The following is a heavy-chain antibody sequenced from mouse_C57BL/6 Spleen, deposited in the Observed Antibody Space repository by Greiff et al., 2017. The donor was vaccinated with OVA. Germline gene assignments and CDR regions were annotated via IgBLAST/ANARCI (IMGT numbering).Heavy chain of an antibody. CDR1: GFTFSDYG. CDR2: ISSGSSTI. D-gene: IGHD2-4*01. Sequence: VQGVESGGGLVKPGGSLKLSCAASGFTFSDYGMHWVRQAPEKGLEWVAYISSGSSTIYYADTVKGRFTISRDNAKNTLFLQMTRLRSEDAAMYYCAYDYDDSCDYWGQGTTLTVSS. J-gene: IGHJ2*01. CDR3: AYDYDDSCDY. V-gene: IGHV5-17*01.